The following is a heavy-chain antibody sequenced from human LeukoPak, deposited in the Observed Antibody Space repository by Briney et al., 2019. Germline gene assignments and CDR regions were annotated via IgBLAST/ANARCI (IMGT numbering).Heavy chain of an antibody. D-gene: IGHD5-18*01. CDR3: ARDSGYKYHSDF. CDR1: GYTFTGHY. J-gene: IGHJ4*02. CDR2: INPNNGDT. Sequence: ASVKVSFKTSGYTFTGHYLHWVRQAPGQGLEWMGWINPNNGDTYYAQKFRGRVTITRDTSISAAYMELSRLRTDDTAVYYCARDSGYKYHSDFWGQGTLVSVSS. V-gene: IGHV1-2*02.